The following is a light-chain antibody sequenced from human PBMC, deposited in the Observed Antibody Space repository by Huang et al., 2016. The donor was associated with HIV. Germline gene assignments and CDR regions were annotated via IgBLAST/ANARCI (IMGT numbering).Light chain of an antibody. CDR1: QGMTND. Sequence: AIQMTQSPSSLSTSVGDKVTITCRASQGMTNDLNWYQQKPGKATKLLIYARSSLQSRVPSRFSVSRSGTDFTLTINSLQPEDFATYCCLQDYNYPHSFGQGTRLGI. CDR3: LQDYNYPHS. J-gene: IGKJ5*01. CDR2: ARS. V-gene: IGKV1-6*01.